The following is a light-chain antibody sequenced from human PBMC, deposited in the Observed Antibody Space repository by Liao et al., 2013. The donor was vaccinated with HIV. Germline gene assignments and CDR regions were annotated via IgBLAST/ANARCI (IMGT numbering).Light chain of an antibody. Sequence: SFDLAQPPSVSVSPGQTASITCSGDKLGDKFVHWYQQKPGQSPVVVIYQDRKRPSGIPERFSGSTSRNRATLTISGTQAADEADYYCQAWDNGIEVFGTGTKVTVL. CDR1: KLGDKF. V-gene: IGLV3-1*01. CDR3: QAWDNGIEV. J-gene: IGLJ1*01. CDR2: QDR.